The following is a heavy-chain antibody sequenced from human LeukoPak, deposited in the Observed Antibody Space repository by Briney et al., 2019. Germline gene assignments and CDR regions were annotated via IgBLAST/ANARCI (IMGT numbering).Heavy chain of an antibody. CDR2: IYTSGST. V-gene: IGHV4-4*07. Sequence: HPSETLSLTCTVSGVSISSYYWSWIRQPAGKGLEWIGRIYTSGSTNYNPSLKSRVTMSVDTSKNQFSLKLSSVTAADTAVYYCASRPRFVTMIVVVRGRYFDYWGQGTLVTVSS. CDR1: GVSISSYY. D-gene: IGHD3-22*01. CDR3: ASRPRFVTMIVVVRGRYFDY. J-gene: IGHJ4*02.